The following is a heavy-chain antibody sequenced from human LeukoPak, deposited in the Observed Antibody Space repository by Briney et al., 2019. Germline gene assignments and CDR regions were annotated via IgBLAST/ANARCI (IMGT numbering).Heavy chain of an antibody. D-gene: IGHD4-17*01. V-gene: IGHV5-51*01. CDR3: ARQGATVTTEYYYYYMDV. Sequence: GESLKISCKGSGYSFTSYWIGWVRQMPGKGLEWMGIIYPGDSDIRYSPSFQGQVTISADKSISTAYLQWSSLKASDTAMYYCARQGATVTTEYYYYYMDVWGKGTTVTVSS. CDR2: IYPGDSDI. J-gene: IGHJ6*03. CDR1: GYSFTSYW.